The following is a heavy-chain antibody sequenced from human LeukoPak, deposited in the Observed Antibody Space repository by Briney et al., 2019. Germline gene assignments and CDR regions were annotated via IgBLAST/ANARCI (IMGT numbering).Heavy chain of an antibody. CDR2: ISTSSSYI. D-gene: IGHD2-8*02. Sequence: GGSLRLSCAASGFTFSSYSMNWVRQAPGKGLEWVSSISTSSSYIYYVDSVKGRFTISRDNARNSLYLQMNSLRVEDTALYFCARDSTGWQADSFDMWGQGTMVTVSS. V-gene: IGHV3-21*01. J-gene: IGHJ3*02. CDR1: GFTFSSYS. CDR3: ARDSTGWQADSFDM.